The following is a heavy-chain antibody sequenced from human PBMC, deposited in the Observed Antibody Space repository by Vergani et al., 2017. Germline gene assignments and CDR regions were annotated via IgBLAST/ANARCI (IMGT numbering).Heavy chain of an antibody. V-gene: IGHV7-4-1*02. D-gene: IGHD2-2*01. CDR1: GYTFTSSD. CDR2: INTNTGNP. Sequence: QVQLVQSGAEVKRPGASVKVSCKASGYTFTSSDINWVRQAPGQGLEWMGWINTNTGNPTYAQGFTGRFVFSLDTSVSTAYLQISSLKAEDTAVYYCARGRCSSTSCYAGWWFDPWGQGTLVTVSS. J-gene: IGHJ5*02. CDR3: ARGRCSSTSCYAGWWFDP.